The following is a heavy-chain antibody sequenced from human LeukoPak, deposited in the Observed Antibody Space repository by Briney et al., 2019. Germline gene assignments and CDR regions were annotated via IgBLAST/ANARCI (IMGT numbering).Heavy chain of an antibody. Sequence: GGSLRLSCTASGFIFGDYGLSWFRQTPGKGLEWVGFIRSKPYGGTTDYAASVKGRFTISRDDSKSIAYLQMNSLKSEDTAVYYCTTDPTTVTTSWGYWGQGTLVTVSS. CDR3: TTDPTTVTTSWGY. CDR1: GFIFGDYG. J-gene: IGHJ4*02. V-gene: IGHV3-49*03. D-gene: IGHD4-17*01. CDR2: IRSKPYGGTT.